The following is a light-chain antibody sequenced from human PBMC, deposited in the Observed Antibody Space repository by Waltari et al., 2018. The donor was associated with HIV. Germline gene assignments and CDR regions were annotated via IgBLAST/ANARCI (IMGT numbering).Light chain of an antibody. CDR2: QDS. CDR1: ALPKQF. Sequence: SYELTQPPSVSVSPGQTDTITCSGDALPKQFAYWYQQKPGQAPLFVIYQDSGRPSGIPDRFSGSNSGTTVTLIISGVQAEDEADYYCESADSTGNYWAFGGGTKLTVL. V-gene: IGLV3-25*03. J-gene: IGLJ2*01. CDR3: ESADSTGNYWA.